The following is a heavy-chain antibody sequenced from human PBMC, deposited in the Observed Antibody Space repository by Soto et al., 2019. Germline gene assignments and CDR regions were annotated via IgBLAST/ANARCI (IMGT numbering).Heavy chain of an antibody. V-gene: IGHV3-23*01. CDR2: ISGGGGSST. J-gene: IGHJ4*02. CDR3: AKLAHHWNDEYLDH. CDR1: GFTFGTYA. Sequence: QLLESGGGLVQPGKSLRISCAASGFTFGTYAMSWVRQVPGKGLEWVSSISGGGGSSTDYADSVKGRFTISRDDAKNTLFLQMNSLRVEDTAVYYCAKLAHHWNDEYLDHWGQGTLVTVSS. D-gene: IGHD1-1*01.